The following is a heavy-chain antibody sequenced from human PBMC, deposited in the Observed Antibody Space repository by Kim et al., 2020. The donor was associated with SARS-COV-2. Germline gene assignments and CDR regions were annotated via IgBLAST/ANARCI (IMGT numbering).Heavy chain of an antibody. Sequence: GKGRFTITRDNSKNPLYLKMNSLRAEDTDVYYCARPHSSGWYSPRGYFDYWGQGTLVTVSS. J-gene: IGHJ4*02. D-gene: IGHD6-19*01. V-gene: IGHV3-30*07. CDR3: ARPHSSGWYSPRGYFDY.